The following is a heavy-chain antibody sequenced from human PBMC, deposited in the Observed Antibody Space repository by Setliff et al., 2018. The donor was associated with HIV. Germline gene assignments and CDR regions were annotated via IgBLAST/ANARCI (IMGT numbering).Heavy chain of an antibody. V-gene: IGHV4-34*01. J-gene: IGHJ3*02. D-gene: IGHD6-13*01. CDR1: GGSFSGYY. CDR3: ASDYSSRHDAFDI. CDR2: VNQDGTT. Sequence: SETLSLTCAIYGGSFSGYYWSWIRQAPGKGLEWVAEVNQDGTTNYNPSLRSRVAMSADKSKNQFSLRLSSATAADTAIYYCASDYSSRHDAFDIWGQGTVVTVSS.